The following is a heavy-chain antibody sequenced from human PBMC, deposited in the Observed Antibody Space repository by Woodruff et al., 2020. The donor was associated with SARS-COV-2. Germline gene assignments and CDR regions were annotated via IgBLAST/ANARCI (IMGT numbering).Heavy chain of an antibody. J-gene: IGHJ4*02. CDR2: YLSGST. Sequence: YLSGSTYYNPSLKSRVTISVDTSKNQFSLKLSSVTAADTAVYYCASPDYWGQGTLVTVSS. CDR3: ASPDY. V-gene: IGHV4-39*01.